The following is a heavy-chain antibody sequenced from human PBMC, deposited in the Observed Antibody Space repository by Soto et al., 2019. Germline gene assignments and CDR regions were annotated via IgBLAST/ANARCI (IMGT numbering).Heavy chain of an antibody. Sequence: ASVKVSCKASGHTLINYYMHWVRQAPGQGLDWLGKIDPSGNGTSYAERFQGRITLTSDTSTKTVYVELSSLRSEDTAIYYCAITYYDSSGYLYWGQGTLVTVSS. V-gene: IGHV1-46*01. D-gene: IGHD3-22*01. CDR1: GHTLINYY. CDR2: IDPSGNGT. CDR3: AITYYDSSGYLY. J-gene: IGHJ4*02.